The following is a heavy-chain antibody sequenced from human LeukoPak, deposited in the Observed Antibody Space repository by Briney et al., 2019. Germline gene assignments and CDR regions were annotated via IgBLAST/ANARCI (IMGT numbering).Heavy chain of an antibody. V-gene: IGHV3-23*01. CDR3: AKGSSSWTYYYYGMDV. D-gene: IGHD6-13*01. Sequence: GGSLRLSCAASGFTFSSYAMSWVRQAPGKGLEWVSAISGSGGSTYYADSVKGRFTISRDNSKNTLYLQMNSLRAEDTAVYYCAKGSSSWTYYYYGMDVWGQGTTVIVSS. CDR1: GFTFSSYA. CDR2: ISGSGGST. J-gene: IGHJ6*02.